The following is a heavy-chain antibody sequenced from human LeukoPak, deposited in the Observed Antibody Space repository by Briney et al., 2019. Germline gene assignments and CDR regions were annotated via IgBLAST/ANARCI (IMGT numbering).Heavy chain of an antibody. CDR3: ARGRGSYKQYYFDY. V-gene: IGHV4-39*07. Sequence: KPSETLSLTCTVSGGSISSTSYYWGWIRQPPGKGLEWIGNIYYSGSTYYNPSLKSRVTISVDTSKNQFSLKLSSVTAADTAVYYCARGRGSYKQYYFDYWGQGTLVTVSS. CDR1: GGSISSTSYY. J-gene: IGHJ4*02. CDR2: IYYSGST. D-gene: IGHD1-26*01.